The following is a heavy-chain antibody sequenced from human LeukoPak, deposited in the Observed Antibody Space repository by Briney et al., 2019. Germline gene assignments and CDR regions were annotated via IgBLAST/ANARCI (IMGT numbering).Heavy chain of an antibody. CDR3: ARKYDSSGYYYYFDY. Sequence: GGSLRLSCAASGFTFSSYAMHWVRQAPGKGLEWVAVISYDGSNKYYADSVKGRFTISRDNSKNTLYLQMNSLRAEDTAVYYCARKYDSSGYYYYFDYWGQGTLVTVS. CDR1: GFTFSSYA. CDR2: ISYDGSNK. D-gene: IGHD3-22*01. V-gene: IGHV3-30-3*01. J-gene: IGHJ4*02.